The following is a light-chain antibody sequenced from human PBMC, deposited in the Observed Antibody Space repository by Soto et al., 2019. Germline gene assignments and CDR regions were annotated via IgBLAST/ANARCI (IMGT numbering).Light chain of an antibody. CDR3: QSYDSSLSGL. J-gene: IGLJ2*01. CDR1: SSNIGAGYD. Sequence: QPVVTQPPSVSGAPGQRVTISCTGSSSNIGAGYDVHWYQQLPGTAPKLLIYGNSNRPSGVPDRFSGSKSGTSASLAITGLQAEDEADYYCQSYDSSLSGLFGGGTKLTVL. V-gene: IGLV1-40*01. CDR2: GNS.